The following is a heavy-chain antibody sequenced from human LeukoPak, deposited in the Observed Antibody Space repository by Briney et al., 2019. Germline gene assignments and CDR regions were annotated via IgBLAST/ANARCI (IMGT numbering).Heavy chain of an antibody. CDR1: GGSISSYY. CDR3: ARQWELRGWFDP. Sequence: PSETLSLTCAVSGGSISSYYWSWIRQPPGKGLEWIGYIYYSGSTNYNPSLKSRVTISVDTSKNQFSLELSSVTAADTAVYYCARQWELRGWFDPWGQGTLVTVSS. V-gene: IGHV4-59*01. CDR2: IYYSGST. D-gene: IGHD1-26*01. J-gene: IGHJ5*02.